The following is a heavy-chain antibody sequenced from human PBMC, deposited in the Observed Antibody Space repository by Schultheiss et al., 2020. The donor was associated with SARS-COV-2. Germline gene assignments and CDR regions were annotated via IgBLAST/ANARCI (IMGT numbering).Heavy chain of an antibody. CDR3: AREGDTFGGY. CDR1: GFTVSSNY. D-gene: IGHD2-21*01. V-gene: IGHV3-66*01. CDR2: IYSGGST. Sequence: GESLKISCAASGFTVSSNYMSWVRQAPGKGLEWVSVIYSGGSTYYADSVKGRFTISRDNSKNTLYLQMNSLRAEDTAVYYCAREGDTFGGYWGQGTLVTVSS. J-gene: IGHJ4*02.